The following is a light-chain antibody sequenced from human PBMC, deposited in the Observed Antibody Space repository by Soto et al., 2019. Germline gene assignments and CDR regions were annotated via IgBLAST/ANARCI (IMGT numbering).Light chain of an antibody. CDR2: AAS. Sequence: EIQMTQSPSSVSVSVGDSLTNTCRASQGITSWVAWYQHKPGRAPKLLIYAASRLQSGVPSRFSGSGSGTDFTLTISSLQPEDFGTYYCQQTSSFPLTLGGGTKVEIK. J-gene: IGKJ4*01. CDR1: QGITSW. CDR3: QQTSSFPLT. V-gene: IGKV1-12*01.